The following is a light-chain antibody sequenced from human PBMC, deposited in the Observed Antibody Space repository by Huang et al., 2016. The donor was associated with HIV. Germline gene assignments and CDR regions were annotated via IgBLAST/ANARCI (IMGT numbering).Light chain of an antibody. CDR3: QQRSNWPRGT. CDR2: DAT. Sequence: EIVLTQSPATRSLSPGERATLSRTASQSVSSYLAWYQQKPGQAPRPLIYDATNRATGSPARFSGSGSGTDLTLTISSLEPEDFAVYYCQQRSNWPRGTFGPGTKVDIK. J-gene: IGKJ3*01. V-gene: IGKV3-11*01. CDR1: QSVSSY.